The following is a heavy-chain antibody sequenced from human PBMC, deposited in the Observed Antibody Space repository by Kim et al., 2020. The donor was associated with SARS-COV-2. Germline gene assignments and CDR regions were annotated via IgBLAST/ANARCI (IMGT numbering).Heavy chain of an antibody. D-gene: IGHD2-15*01. CDR1: GFTFSSYA. CDR2: ISYDGSNK. CDR3: ARDNPGYCSGGSCAKLRYEFDY. Sequence: GGSLRLSCAASGFTFSSYAMHWVRQAPGKGLEWVAVISYDGSNKYYADSVKGRFTISRDNSKNTLYLQMNSLRAEDTAVYYCARDNPGYCSGGSCAKLRYEFDYWGQGTLVTVSS. J-gene: IGHJ4*02. V-gene: IGHV3-30-3*01.